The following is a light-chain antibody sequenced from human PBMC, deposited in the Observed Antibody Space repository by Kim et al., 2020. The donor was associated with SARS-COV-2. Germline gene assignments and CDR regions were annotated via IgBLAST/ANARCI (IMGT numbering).Light chain of an antibody. CDR2: GAS. V-gene: IGKV1-33*01. Sequence: DIQMTQSPSSVSASVGDRVTITCQASQDISNYLNWYQQKPGKAPKLLIYGASNLETGVPSRFSGSGSGTDFTFTISSLQPEDIATYYCQQYDNLPYTFGQGTKREI. CDR3: QQYDNLPYT. J-gene: IGKJ2*01. CDR1: QDISNY.